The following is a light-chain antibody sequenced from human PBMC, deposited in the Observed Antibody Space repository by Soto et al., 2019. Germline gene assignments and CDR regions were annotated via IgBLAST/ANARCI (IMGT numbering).Light chain of an antibody. CDR1: QRVSSY. Sequence: EIVLTQSPATLSLSPGERATLSCRASQRVSSYLAWYQQKPGQAPRLLIYDASNRATGIPARFSGSGSGTDFTLTIISLEPEDFAVYYCQQRSNRPYTFGQGTKLEIK. J-gene: IGKJ2*01. V-gene: IGKV3-11*01. CDR3: QQRSNRPYT. CDR2: DAS.